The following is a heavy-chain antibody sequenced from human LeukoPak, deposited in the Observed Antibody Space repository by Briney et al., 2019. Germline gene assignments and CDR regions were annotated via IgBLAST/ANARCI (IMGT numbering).Heavy chain of an antibody. CDR2: IYDSGST. V-gene: IGHV4-39*01. CDR3: ARQGRYYGSVSLDY. Sequence: PSETLSLTCTVSGVSISSSSYYWGWIRQPPGKGLEWIVSIYDSGSTYYNPSGKRLVPISVATAKNQFYLKLSCVTAGDTTVYCCARQGRYYGSVSLDYWGQGTLVTVSS. CDR1: GVSISSSSYY. J-gene: IGHJ4*02. D-gene: IGHD3-10*01.